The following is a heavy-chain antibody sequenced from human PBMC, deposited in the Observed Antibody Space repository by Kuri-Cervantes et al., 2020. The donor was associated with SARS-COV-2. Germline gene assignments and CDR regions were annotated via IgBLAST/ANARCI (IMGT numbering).Heavy chain of an antibody. CDR3: ARDEIAYDFWSGYYLGY. D-gene: IGHD3-3*01. CDR1: GFTFSSYS. CDR2: IRQDGSEK. Sequence: GESLKISCAASGFTFSSYSMNWVRQAPGKGLEWVANIRQDGSEKYYVDSVKGRFTISRDNAKNSLYLQMNSLRAEDTAVYYCARDEIAYDFWSGYYLGYWGQGTLVTVSS. V-gene: IGHV3-7*01. J-gene: IGHJ4*02.